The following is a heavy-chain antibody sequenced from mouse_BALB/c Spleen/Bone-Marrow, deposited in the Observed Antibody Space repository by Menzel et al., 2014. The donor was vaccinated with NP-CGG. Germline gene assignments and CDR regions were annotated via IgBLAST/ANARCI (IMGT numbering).Heavy chain of an antibody. CDR3: ARWLYGSSQYFDY. J-gene: IGHJ2*01. Sequence: VQLQQSGAELVMPGASVKMSCKASGYTFTDYWMHWVKQRPGQGLEWIGAIDTSDSYTSYNQKFKGKATLTVDESSSTAYMQLSSLTSEDSAVHYCARWLYGSSQYFDYWGQGTTLTVSS. CDR2: IDTSDSYT. D-gene: IGHD1-1*01. V-gene: IGHV1-69*01. CDR1: GYTFTDYW.